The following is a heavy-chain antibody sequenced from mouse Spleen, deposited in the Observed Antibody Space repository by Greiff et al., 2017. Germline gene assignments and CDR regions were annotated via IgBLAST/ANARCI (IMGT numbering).Heavy chain of an antibody. CDR2: IYPGDGDT. CDR3: ARMEGLAWFAY. Sequence: QVQLQQSGPELVKPGASVKISCKASGYAFSSSWMNWVKQRPGKGLEWIGRIYPGDGDTNYNGKFKGKATLTADKSSSTAYMQLSSLTSEDSAVYFCARMEGLAWFAYWGQGTLVTVSA. D-gene: IGHD3-3*01. V-gene: IGHV1-82*01. J-gene: IGHJ3*01. CDR1: GYAFSSSW.